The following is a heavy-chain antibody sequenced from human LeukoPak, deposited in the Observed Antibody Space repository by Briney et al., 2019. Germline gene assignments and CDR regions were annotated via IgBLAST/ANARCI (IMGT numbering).Heavy chain of an antibody. J-gene: IGHJ3*02. CDR2: IYTSGST. V-gene: IGHV4-4*07. Sequence: SETLSLTCTVSGGSISSYYWSWIRQPAGKGLEWIGRIYTSGSTNFNPSLKSRVTMSVDTSKNQFSLKLSSVTAADTAVYYCARDPTVGEHFDIWAKGQWSPSLQ. CDR3: ARDPTVGEHFDI. CDR1: GGSISSYY. D-gene: IGHD3-16*01.